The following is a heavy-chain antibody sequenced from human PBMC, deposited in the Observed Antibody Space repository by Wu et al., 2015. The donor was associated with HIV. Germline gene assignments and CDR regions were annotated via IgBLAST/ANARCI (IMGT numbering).Heavy chain of an antibody. CDR1: GGTFSSYA. CDR2: IIPIFGTA. CDR3: ARDHNYDFWSVNNWFDP. Sequence: QVQLVQSGAEVKKPGSSVKVSCKASGGTFSSYAISWVRQAPGQGLEWMGGIIPIFGTANYAQKFQGRVTITADESTSTAYMELSSLRSEDTAVYYCARDHNYDFWSVNNWFDPWGQGTLVTVSS. D-gene: IGHD3-3*01. J-gene: IGHJ5*02. V-gene: IGHV1-69*12.